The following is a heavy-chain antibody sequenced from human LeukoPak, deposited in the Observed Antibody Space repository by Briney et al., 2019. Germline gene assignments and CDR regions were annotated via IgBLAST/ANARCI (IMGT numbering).Heavy chain of an antibody. V-gene: IGHV1-69*13. Sequence: SVKVSCKASGYIFTSYGISWVRQAPGQGLEWMGGIIPIFGTANYAQKFQGRVTITADESTSTAYMELSSLRSEDTAVYYCARNYGSGSYYNDAFDIWGQGTMVTVSS. CDR1: GYIFTSYG. J-gene: IGHJ3*02. CDR3: ARNYGSGSYYNDAFDI. CDR2: IIPIFGTA. D-gene: IGHD3-10*01.